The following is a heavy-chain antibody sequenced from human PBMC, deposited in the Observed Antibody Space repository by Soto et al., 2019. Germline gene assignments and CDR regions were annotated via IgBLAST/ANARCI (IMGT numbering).Heavy chain of an antibody. D-gene: IGHD3-22*01. Sequence: EVQLLESGGGLVQPGGSLRLSCAASGFTFSSYAMSWVRQAPGKGLEWVSAISGSGGSTYYADSVKGRFTISRDNSKNTLYLQMNSLRAEDTAVYYWAKAVRSSGYLFDYWGQGTLVTVSS. V-gene: IGHV3-23*01. CDR1: GFTFSSYA. J-gene: IGHJ4*02. CDR3: AKAVRSSGYLFDY. CDR2: ISGSGGST.